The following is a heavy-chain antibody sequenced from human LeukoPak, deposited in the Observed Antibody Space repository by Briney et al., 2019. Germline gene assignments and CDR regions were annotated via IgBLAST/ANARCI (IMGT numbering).Heavy chain of an antibody. Sequence: GGSLRLSCAASGFTFSSYGMHWVRQAPGKGLEWVAVIWYDGSNKYYADSVKGRFTISRDNSKNTLYLQMNSLRAEDTAVYYCAKPWGWGPYSSYKANFDYWGQGTLVTVSS. CDR1: GFTFSSYG. V-gene: IGHV3-33*06. CDR2: IWYDGSNK. J-gene: IGHJ4*02. CDR3: AKPWGWGPYSSYKANFDY. D-gene: IGHD5-18*01.